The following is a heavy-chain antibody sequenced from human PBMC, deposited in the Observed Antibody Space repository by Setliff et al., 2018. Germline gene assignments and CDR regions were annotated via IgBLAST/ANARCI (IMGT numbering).Heavy chain of an antibody. Sequence: PSETLSLTCTVSGYSISSGYIWGWIRQPPGKGLEWVGNIGHTGSINYNPSLKSRLTISRDTSKNQVSLKLNSVTATDTAVYYCARGPSPAHCGGDCYHSDYWGQGTLVTVSS. V-gene: IGHV4-38-2*02. J-gene: IGHJ4*02. CDR3: ARGPSPAHCGGDCYHSDY. CDR2: IGHTGSI. CDR1: GYSISSGYI. D-gene: IGHD2-21*02.